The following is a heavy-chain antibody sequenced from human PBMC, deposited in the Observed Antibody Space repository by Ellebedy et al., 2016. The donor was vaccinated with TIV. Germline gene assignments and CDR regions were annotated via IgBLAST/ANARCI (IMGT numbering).Heavy chain of an antibody. CDR1: GYTLTDLS. D-gene: IGHD2-8*01. CDR2: FDPEDGET. V-gene: IGHV1-24*01. CDR3: ATDLRYCTNGVCFKRFDAFDV. Sequence: AASVTVSCKVSGYTLTDLSIHWVRQAPGKGLEWMGGFDPEDGETTNAQKFQGRVTMTEDTSTDTAYMELSSLRSEDTAVYYCATDLRYCTNGVCFKRFDAFDVWGQGTMVTVSS. J-gene: IGHJ3*01.